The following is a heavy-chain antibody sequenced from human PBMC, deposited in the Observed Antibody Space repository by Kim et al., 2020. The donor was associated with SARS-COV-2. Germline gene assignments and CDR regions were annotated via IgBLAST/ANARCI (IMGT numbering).Heavy chain of an antibody. Sequence: SGTLSLTCAVYDGSFSDYFWSWIRQPPGEGLEWIAEIHHSGNTNYNPALKSRVTISVDTSKKQISLKVFSVTAADTAVYYCARTYYGFDYWGQGTLVTVSS. J-gene: IGHJ4*02. CDR2: IHHSGNT. CDR3: ARTYYGFDY. D-gene: IGHD3-22*01. CDR1: DGSFSDYF. V-gene: IGHV4-34*01.